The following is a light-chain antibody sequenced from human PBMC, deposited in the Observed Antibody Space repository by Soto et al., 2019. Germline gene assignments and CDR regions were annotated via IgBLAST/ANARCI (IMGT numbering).Light chain of an antibody. CDR2: GAS. Sequence: ESVLTQSPGTLSLSPGERATLSCRASQSVSSSYLAWYQQKPGQAPRLLIYGASSRATGIPDRFSGSGSGTDFTLTISRLETEDFAVYYCQQYGSSLITFGQGTRLEIK. J-gene: IGKJ5*01. CDR3: QQYGSSLIT. CDR1: QSVSSSY. V-gene: IGKV3-20*01.